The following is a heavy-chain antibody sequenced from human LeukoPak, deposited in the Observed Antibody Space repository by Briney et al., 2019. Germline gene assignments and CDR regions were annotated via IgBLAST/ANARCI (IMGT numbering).Heavy chain of an antibody. CDR1: GFSFSKYA. V-gene: IGHV3-33*06. D-gene: IGHD6-19*01. Sequence: PGGSLRLSCAASGFSFSKYAMHWVRQAPGKGLEWVAVIWFDGRQTFYADSVKGRFTISRDNSKNTLYLLMNSLRAEDTAFYYCVKDRTVAGTDARYYFDYWGQGALVTVSS. J-gene: IGHJ4*02. CDR3: VKDRTVAGTDARYYFDY. CDR2: IWFDGRQT.